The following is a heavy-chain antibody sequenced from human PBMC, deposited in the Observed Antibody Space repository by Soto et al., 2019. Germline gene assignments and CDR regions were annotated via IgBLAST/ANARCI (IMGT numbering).Heavy chain of an antibody. D-gene: IGHD2-15*01. CDR1: GYTFTGYY. Sequence: GASVKVSCKASGYTFTGYYMHWVRQAPGQGLEWMGWINPNSGGTNYAQKFQGRVTMTRDTSISTAYMELSRLRSDDTAVYYCAREFSGWVVAAPDAFDIWGQGTMVTVSS. V-gene: IGHV1-2*02. J-gene: IGHJ3*02. CDR2: INPNSGGT. CDR3: AREFSGWVVAAPDAFDI.